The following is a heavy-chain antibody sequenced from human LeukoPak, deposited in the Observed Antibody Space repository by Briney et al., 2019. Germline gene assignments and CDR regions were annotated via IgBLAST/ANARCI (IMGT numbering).Heavy chain of an antibody. CDR2: IYYSGST. D-gene: IGHD3-3*01. CDR1: GGSISSGGYY. CDR3: ARVRGDFWSGYFKGVFDY. J-gene: IGHJ4*02. Sequence: SETLSLTCTVSGGSISSGGYYWSWIRQHPGKGLEWIGYIYYSGSTYYNPSLKSRVTISVDTSKNQFSLKLSSVTAADTAVYYCARVRGDFWSGYFKGVFDYWGRGTRVTVSS. V-gene: IGHV4-31*03.